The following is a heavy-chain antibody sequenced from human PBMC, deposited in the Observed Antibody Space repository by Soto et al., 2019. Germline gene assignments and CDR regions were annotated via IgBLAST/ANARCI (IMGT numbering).Heavy chain of an antibody. D-gene: IGHD2-2*01. V-gene: IGHV4-28*03. CDR3: ARVPDR. CDR2: IYYSGTT. J-gene: IGHJ5*02. CDR1: GYSISSSNW. Sequence: SETLSLTCAVSGYSISSSNWWGWIRQPPGKGLEWIGYIYYSGTTYYNPSLKSRVTMSVDRSKNQFSLKLSSVTAADTALYYCARVPDRWGQGTLVTVSS.